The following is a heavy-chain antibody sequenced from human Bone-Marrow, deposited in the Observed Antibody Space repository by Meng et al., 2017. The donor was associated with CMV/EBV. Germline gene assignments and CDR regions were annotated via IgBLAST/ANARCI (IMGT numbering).Heavy chain of an antibody. D-gene: IGHD3-3*01. CDR2: INPKSGVT. V-gene: IGHV1-2*02. Sequence: ASVKVSCKASGYTFSDYFLHWVRQAPGQGLEWMGWINPKSGVTNYAQRFQDRVTMTTDTSIRTVYMDLSRLTSDDTAIFYCARDLGVGAAGYWGQGTPVTVSS. CDR3: ARDLGVGAAGY. CDR1: GYTFSDYF. J-gene: IGHJ4*01.